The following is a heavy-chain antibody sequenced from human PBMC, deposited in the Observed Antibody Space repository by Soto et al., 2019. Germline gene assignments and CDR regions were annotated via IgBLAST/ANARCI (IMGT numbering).Heavy chain of an antibody. CDR1: GGYLSSGGYY. D-gene: IGHD6-6*01. V-gene: IGHV4-34*01. J-gene: IGHJ4*02. CDR2: INHSGST. Sequence: SETLSLTCPVSGGYLSSGGYYWSWLRPPPGKGLEWIGEINHSGSTNYNPSLKSRVTISVDTSKNQFSLKLSSVTAADTAVYYCAREPIAARPDRKTFDYWGQGTLVTVSS. CDR3: AREPIAARPDRKTFDY.